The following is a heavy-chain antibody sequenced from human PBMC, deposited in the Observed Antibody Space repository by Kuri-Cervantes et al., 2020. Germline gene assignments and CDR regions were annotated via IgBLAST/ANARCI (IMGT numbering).Heavy chain of an antibody. V-gene: IGHV1-18*01. CDR1: GYTFTSYG. J-gene: IGHJ3*02. D-gene: IGHD3-10*01. CDR3: ARSLDGSGSYYSADAFDI. CDR2: ISAYNGNT. Sequence: ASVKVSCKASGYTFTSYGISWVRQAPGQGLEWMGWISAYNGNTNYAQKLQGRVTMTTDTSTSTAYMELSSLRSEDTAVYYCARSLDGSGSYYSADAFDIWGQGTMVTVSS.